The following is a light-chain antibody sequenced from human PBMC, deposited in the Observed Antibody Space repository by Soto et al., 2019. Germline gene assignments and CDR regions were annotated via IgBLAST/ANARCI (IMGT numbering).Light chain of an antibody. CDR2: GNS. V-gene: IGLV1-40*01. Sequence: QSVLTQPPSVSGAPGQRVTISCTGSSSNIGAGYDVHWYQQLPGTAPKLLIYGNSNRPSGVPDRFSGSKSGTSASLAITGLQGEDEADYYCRSYAGSLRGSKVFGSGTKLTVL. CDR3: RSYAGSLRGSKV. CDR1: SSNIGAGYD. J-gene: IGLJ1*01.